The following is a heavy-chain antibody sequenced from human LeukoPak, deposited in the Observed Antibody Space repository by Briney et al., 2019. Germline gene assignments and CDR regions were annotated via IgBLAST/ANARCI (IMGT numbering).Heavy chain of an antibody. CDR3: ARNTYTETYYYGSGSYWVFDY. CDR1: GYTFTSYG. Sequence: ASVKVSCKASGYTFTSYGISWVRQAPGQGLEWMGWISAYNGNENYAQKLQGRVTMTTDTSTSTAYMELRSLRSDDTAVYYCARNTYTETYYYGSGSYWVFDYWGQGTLVTVSS. D-gene: IGHD3-10*01. V-gene: IGHV1-18*01. J-gene: IGHJ4*02. CDR2: ISAYNGNE.